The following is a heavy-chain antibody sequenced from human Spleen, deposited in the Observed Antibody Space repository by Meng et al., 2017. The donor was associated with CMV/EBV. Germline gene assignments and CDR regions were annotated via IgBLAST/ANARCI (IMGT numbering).Heavy chain of an antibody. J-gene: IGHJ4*02. CDR2: ISGSGGST. V-gene: IGHV3-23*01. CDR3: ARDAIVATIPYYFDY. Sequence: GGSLRLSCAVSGFTFSSYAMSWVRQAPGKGLEWVSSISGSGGSTYYADSVKGRFTISRDNAKNSLYLQMNSLRAEDTAVYYCARDAIVATIPYYFDYWGQGTLVTVSS. D-gene: IGHD5-12*01. CDR1: GFTFSSYA.